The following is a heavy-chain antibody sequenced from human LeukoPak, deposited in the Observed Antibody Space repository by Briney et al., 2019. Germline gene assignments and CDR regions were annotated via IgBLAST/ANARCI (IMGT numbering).Heavy chain of an antibody. CDR1: GFTFSSYE. CDR3: ARARLTDYVWGRRTFDI. CDR2: ISSSGSTI. D-gene: IGHD3-16*01. V-gene: IGHV3-48*03. J-gene: IGHJ3*02. Sequence: GGSLRLSCAASGFTFSSYEMNWVRQAPGKGLEWVSYISSSGSTIYYADSVKGRFTISRDNAKKSLYLQMNSLRAEDTAVYYCARARLTDYVWGRRTFDIWGQGTMVTISS.